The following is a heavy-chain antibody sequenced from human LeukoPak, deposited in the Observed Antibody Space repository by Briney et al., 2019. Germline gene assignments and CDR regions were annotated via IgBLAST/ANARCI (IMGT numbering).Heavy chain of an antibody. J-gene: IGHJ5*02. V-gene: IGHV3-23*01. CDR2: ISGSGDAT. CDR1: GFMFSNYA. CDR3: ARDHVDRYSSSWFDP. D-gene: IGHD6-13*01. Sequence: GGSLRLSCAASGFMFSNYAMTWVRQAPEKGLESISVISGSGDATNYADSVKGRFTISRDNAKNTLYLQMNSLRAEDTAVYYCARDHVDRYSSSWFDPWGQGTLVTVSS.